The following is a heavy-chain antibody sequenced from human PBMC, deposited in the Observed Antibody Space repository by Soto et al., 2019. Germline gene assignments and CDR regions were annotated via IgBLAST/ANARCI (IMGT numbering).Heavy chain of an antibody. CDR1: GGSISSSSYY. J-gene: IGHJ4*02. CDR3: ASSVYGDYNY. Sequence: PSETLSLTCTVSGGSISSSSYYWGWIRQPPGKGLEWIGSIYYSGSTYYNPSLKSRVTISVDTSKNQFSLKLSSVTAADTAVYYCASSVYGDYNYWGQGTLVTVSS. D-gene: IGHD4-17*01. V-gene: IGHV4-39*01. CDR2: IYYSGST.